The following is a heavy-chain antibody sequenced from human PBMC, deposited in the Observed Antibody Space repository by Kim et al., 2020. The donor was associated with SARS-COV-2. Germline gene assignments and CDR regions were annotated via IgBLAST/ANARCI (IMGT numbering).Heavy chain of an antibody. V-gene: IGHV1-69*13. D-gene: IGHD3-22*01. Sequence: SVKVSCKASGGTFSSYAISWVRQAPGQGLEWMGGIIPIFGTANYAQKFQGRVTITADESTSTAYMELSSLRSEDTAVYYCARTTYDSSGYPPTGYYFDYWGQGTLVTVSS. CDR1: GGTFSSYA. J-gene: IGHJ4*02. CDR3: ARTTYDSSGYPPTGYYFDY. CDR2: IIPIFGTA.